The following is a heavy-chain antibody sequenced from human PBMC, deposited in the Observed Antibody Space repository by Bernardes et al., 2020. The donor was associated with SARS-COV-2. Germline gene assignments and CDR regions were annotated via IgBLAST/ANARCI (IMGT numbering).Heavy chain of an antibody. D-gene: IGHD6-13*01. CDR3: ARVGTSSSWYLYYYYGMES. V-gene: IGHV3-74*01. J-gene: IGHJ6*04. Sequence: GGSLRLSCAASGFTFRSYWMHWVRQAPGKGLVWVSRINSDGRSTRYADSVKGRFTISRDNAKNTLYLQMNSLRAEDTAVYYCARVGTSSSWYLYYYYGMESWGEGTTVTVPS. CDR1: GFTFRSYW. CDR2: INSDGRST.